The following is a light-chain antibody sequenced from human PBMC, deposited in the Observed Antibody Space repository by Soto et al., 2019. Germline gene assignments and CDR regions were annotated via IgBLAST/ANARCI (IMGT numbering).Light chain of an antibody. J-gene: IGLJ1*01. Sequence: QSALTQPASVSGSPGQSITISCTGTSSDVGGYNYVSWYQQHPGKAPKLMIYEVSKRPSGVPDRFSGPKSGNTASLTVSGLQAEDEADYYCSSYAGSNNVFGTGTKVTVL. V-gene: IGLV2-8*01. CDR1: SSDVGGYNY. CDR3: SSYAGSNNV. CDR2: EVS.